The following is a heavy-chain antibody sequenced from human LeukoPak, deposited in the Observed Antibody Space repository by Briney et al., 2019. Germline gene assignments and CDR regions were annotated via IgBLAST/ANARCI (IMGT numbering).Heavy chain of an antibody. V-gene: IGHV4-34*01. CDR2: INHSGST. Sequence: SETLSLTCAVYGGSFSGYYWSWIRQPPGKWLEWIGEINHSGSTNYNPSLKSRVTISVDTSKNQFSLKLSSVTAADTAVYYCARGTPPYCSSTSCYAWFDPWGQGTLVTVSS. D-gene: IGHD2-2*01. J-gene: IGHJ5*02. CDR1: GGSFSGYY. CDR3: ARGTPPYCSSTSCYAWFDP.